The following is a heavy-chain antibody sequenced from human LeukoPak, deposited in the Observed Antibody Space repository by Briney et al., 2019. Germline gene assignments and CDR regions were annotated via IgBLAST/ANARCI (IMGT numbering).Heavy chain of an antibody. CDR2: IDTSGTT. CDR3: GGIATAGTVDF. Sequence: SETLSLTCPVCGASVRAYHWTWIRQPPGKGLEWIGYIDTSGTTNYIPSLKSRAFISVDTSKNQFSLKPTSVTAADTAVYYCGGIATAGTVDFWGQGALVTVSS. CDR1: GASVRAYH. V-gene: IGHV4-4*09. D-gene: IGHD6-13*01. J-gene: IGHJ4*02.